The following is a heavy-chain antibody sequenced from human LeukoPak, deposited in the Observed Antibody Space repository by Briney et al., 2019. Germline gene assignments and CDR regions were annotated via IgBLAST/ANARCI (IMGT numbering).Heavy chain of an antibody. CDR3: AELGITMIGGV. D-gene: IGHD3-10*02. CDR2: ISYDGSKK. V-gene: IGHV3-30*18. J-gene: IGHJ6*04. CDR1: GFTFSSYG. Sequence: GGSLRLSCAASGFTFSSYGMHWVRQAPGKGLEWVAVISYDGSKKYYADSVKGRFTISRDNAKNSLYLQMNSLRAEDTAVYYCAELGITMIGGVWGKGTTVTISS.